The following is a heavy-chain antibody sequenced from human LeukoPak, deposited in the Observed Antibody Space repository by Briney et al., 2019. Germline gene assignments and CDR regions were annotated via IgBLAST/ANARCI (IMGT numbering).Heavy chain of an antibody. D-gene: IGHD1-26*01. CDR2: ISSSSSTI. J-gene: IGHJ6*03. CDR3: ARGEAIPRPYYMDV. CDR1: GFTFSSYS. V-gene: IGHV3-48*01. Sequence: PGGSLRLSCAASGFTFSSYSMNWVRQAPGEGLEWVSYISSSSSTIYYADSVKGRFTISRDNAKNSLYLQMNSLRAEDTAVYYCARGEAIPRPYYMDVWGKGTTVTVSS.